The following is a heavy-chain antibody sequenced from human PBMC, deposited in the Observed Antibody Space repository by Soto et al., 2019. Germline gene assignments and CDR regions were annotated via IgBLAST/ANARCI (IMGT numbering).Heavy chain of an antibody. Sequence: GGSLRLSCAGSGFIFSDSAVHWVRHASGKGLEWVGRIRSKPNSYATTYAASVKGRFTISRDDSENTAYLEMNSLKTEDTAIYYFTRHEWQSGCVIVKDHYYMDVWGKVTTVTVSS. CDR3: TRHEWQSGCVIVKDHYYMDV. D-gene: IGHD2-2*01. J-gene: IGHJ6*03. V-gene: IGHV3-73*01. CDR2: IRSKPNSYAT. CDR1: GFIFSDSA.